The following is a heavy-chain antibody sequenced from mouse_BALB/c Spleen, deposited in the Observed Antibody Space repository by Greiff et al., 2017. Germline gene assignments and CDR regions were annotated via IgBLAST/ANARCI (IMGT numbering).Heavy chain of an antibody. Sequence: VQLQQSGPGLVQPSQSLSITCTVSGFSLTSYGVHWVRQSPGKGLEWLGVIWSGGSTDYNAAFISRLSISKDNSKSQVFFKMNSLQANDTAIYYWARKGDYDYDDAMDYWGQGTSVTVSS. J-gene: IGHJ4*01. CDR2: IWSGGST. CDR1: GFSLTSYG. D-gene: IGHD2-4*01. CDR3: ARKGDYDYDDAMDY. V-gene: IGHV2-2*02.